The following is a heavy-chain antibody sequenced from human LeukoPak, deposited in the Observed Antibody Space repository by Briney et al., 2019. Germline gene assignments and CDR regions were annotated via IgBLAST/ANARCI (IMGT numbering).Heavy chain of an antibody. CDR2: IYSSGST. Sequence: SETLPLTCTVSGGSISSYYWSWIRRPPGKGLEWVGYIYSSGSTNYSPSLKSRVTISVDTSKNQFSLRLSSMTAADAALYYCARGTYASGSYVFDYWGQGTLVTVS. V-gene: IGHV4-59*01. CDR3: ARGTYASGSYVFDY. D-gene: IGHD3-10*01. CDR1: GGSISSYY. J-gene: IGHJ4*02.